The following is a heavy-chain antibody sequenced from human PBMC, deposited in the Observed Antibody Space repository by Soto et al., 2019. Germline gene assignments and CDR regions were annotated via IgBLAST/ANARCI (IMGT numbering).Heavy chain of an antibody. J-gene: IGHJ4*02. Sequence: QITLKESGPTLVKPTQTLTLTCTFSGFSRSTSGVGVGWIRQPPGKALEWLALIYWDDDKRYSPSLKSRLTITKDTSKNRVVLTVPNMDPVETATYYCAHRGGYYDSSVYYPYYFDYWGQGTLVTVSS. CDR1: GFSRSTSGVG. CDR2: IYWDDDK. V-gene: IGHV2-5*02. CDR3: AHRGGYYDSSVYYPYYFDY. D-gene: IGHD3-22*01.